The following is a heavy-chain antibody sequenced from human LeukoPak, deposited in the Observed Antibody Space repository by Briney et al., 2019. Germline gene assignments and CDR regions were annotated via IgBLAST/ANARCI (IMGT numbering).Heavy chain of an antibody. D-gene: IGHD6-13*01. CDR1: GFTFSSYW. J-gene: IGHJ1*01. CDR2: IKQDGSEK. Sequence: PGGSLRLSCAASGFTFSSYWMSWVRQAPGKGLEWVANIKQDGSEKYYVDSVKGRFTISRDNAKNSLYLQMNSLRAEDTAVYYCARKDSSWYSEYFQHWGQGTLVTVSS. CDR3: ARKDSSWYSEYFQH. V-gene: IGHV3-7*01.